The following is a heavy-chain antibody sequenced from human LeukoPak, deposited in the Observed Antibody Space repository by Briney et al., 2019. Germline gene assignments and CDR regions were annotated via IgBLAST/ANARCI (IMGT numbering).Heavy chain of an antibody. CDR2: IYHSGST. Sequence: PSETLSLTCEVSDYSIRSGYFWGWIRQPPGKGLEWIGSIYHSGSTYYNPSLKSRVTISVDTSKNQFSLKLSSVTAADTAVYYCARPVQSGYDYDYWGQGTLVTVSS. CDR3: ARPVQSGYDYDY. J-gene: IGHJ4*02. V-gene: IGHV4-38-2*01. CDR1: DYSIRSGYF. D-gene: IGHD5-12*01.